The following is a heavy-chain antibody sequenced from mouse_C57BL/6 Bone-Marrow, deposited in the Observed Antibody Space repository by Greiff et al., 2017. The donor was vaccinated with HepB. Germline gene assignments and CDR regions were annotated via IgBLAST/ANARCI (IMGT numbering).Heavy chain of an antibody. V-gene: IGHV1-55*01. CDR3: ARGWLRRRTWFAY. CDR1: GYTFTSYW. CDR2: IYPGSGST. Sequence: VHLQQPGAELVKPGASVKMSCKASGYTFTSYWITWVKQRPGQGLEWIGDIYPGSGSTNYNEKFKSKATLTVDTSSSTAYMQLSSLTSEDSAVYYCARGWLRRRTWFAYWGQGTLVTVSA. D-gene: IGHD2-2*01. J-gene: IGHJ3*01.